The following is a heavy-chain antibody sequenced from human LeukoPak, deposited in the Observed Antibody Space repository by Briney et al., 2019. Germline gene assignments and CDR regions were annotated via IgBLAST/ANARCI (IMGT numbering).Heavy chain of an antibody. J-gene: IGHJ6*02. CDR2: IYYSGST. V-gene: IGHV4-59*08. CDR3: ARHYNWNDDYYYGMDV. D-gene: IGHD1-20*01. CDR1: GGSISSYY. Sequence: SETLSLTCTVSGGSISSYYWSWIRQPPGKGLEWIGYIYYSGSTNYNPSLKSRVTISVDTSKNQFSLKLSSVTAADTAVYYCARHYNWNDDYYYGMDVWAKGPRSPSP.